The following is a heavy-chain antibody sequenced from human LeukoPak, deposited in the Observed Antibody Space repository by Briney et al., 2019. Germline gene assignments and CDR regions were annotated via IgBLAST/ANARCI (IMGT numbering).Heavy chain of an antibody. CDR1: GFTFSSYW. CDR3: ARGGGLDV. D-gene: IGHD3-16*01. CDR2: INHNGNVN. J-gene: IGHJ6*02. V-gene: IGHV3-7*03. Sequence: PGGSLRLSCAASGFTFSSYWMNWACQAPGKGLEWVASINHNGNVNYYVDSVKGRFTISRGNAKNSLYLQMSNLRAEDTAVYFCARGGGLDVWGQGATVTVSS.